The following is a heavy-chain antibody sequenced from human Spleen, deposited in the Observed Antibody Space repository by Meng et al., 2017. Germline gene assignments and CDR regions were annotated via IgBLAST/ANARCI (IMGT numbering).Heavy chain of an antibody. CDR3: AKAKNYYNIDV. V-gene: IGHV3-43D*04. CDR2: INWNGADI. CDR1: GFTFDDYV. J-gene: IGHJ6*02. Sequence: GESLKISCAASGFTFDDYVMYWVRQAPGKGLEWVSLINWNGADIYYADSVKGRFTISRDNTKNSLYLQMNSLRPEDTALYYCAKAKNYYNIDVWGQGTTVTVSS.